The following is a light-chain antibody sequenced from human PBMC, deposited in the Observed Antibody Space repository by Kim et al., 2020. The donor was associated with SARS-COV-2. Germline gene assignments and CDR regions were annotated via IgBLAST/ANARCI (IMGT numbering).Light chain of an antibody. CDR1: QSIGNY. CDR2: DAF. Sequence: EIVLTQSPATLSLSPGERATLSCRASQSIGNYLAWYQQKPGQPPRPLIYDAFRRATGIPARFSATWSGTDFTLTISSLEPEDFAVYYCQQRGSWPVTFGGGTKVDIK. V-gene: IGKV3-11*01. J-gene: IGKJ4*01. CDR3: QQRGSWPVT.